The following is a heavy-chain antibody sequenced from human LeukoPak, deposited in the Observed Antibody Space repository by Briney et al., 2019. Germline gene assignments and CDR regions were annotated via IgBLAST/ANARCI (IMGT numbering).Heavy chain of an antibody. CDR1: GFTFSSYG. Sequence: GRSLRLSCAASGFTFSSYGMPWVRQAPGKGLEWVAVISYDGSNKYYADSVKGRFTISRDNSKNTLYLQMNSLRAEDTAVYYCAKDSPPGPLDYWGQGTLVTVSS. CDR2: ISYDGSNK. J-gene: IGHJ4*02. CDR3: AKDSPPGPLDY. V-gene: IGHV3-30*18.